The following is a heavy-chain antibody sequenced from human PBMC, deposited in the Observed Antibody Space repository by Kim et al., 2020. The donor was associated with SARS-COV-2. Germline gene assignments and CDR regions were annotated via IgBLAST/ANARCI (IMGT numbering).Heavy chain of an antibody. D-gene: IGHD2-2*02. CDR1: GGSLSGHH. Sequence: SETLSLTCAVYGGSLSGHHWSWIRQSPAKGLEWIGEINQSGSTNYNPSLQSRVTMSMDTSKNQFSLRLTSLTAADTAFYYCARGRAGVVPSPILGPGPDYDYCIMHFWGSGDTVTVSS. V-gene: IGHV4-34*01. CDR3: ARGRAGVVPSPILGPGPDYDYCIMHF. J-gene: IGHJ6*04. CDR2: INQSGST.